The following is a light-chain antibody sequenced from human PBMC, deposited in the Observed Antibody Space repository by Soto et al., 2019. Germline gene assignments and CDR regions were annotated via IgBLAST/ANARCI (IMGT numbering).Light chain of an antibody. CDR1: SSDVGSYNL. CDR3: CSYAGSCTHVL. Sequence: QSVLTQPASVSGSPGQSITISCIGTSSDVGSYNLVSWYQQHPGKAPKVLIYEVSERPSGVSNRFSGSKSGNTASLTISGLQAEDEAEYYCCSYAGSCTHVLFGGGTQLTVL. V-gene: IGLV2-23*02. CDR2: EVS. J-gene: IGLJ2*01.